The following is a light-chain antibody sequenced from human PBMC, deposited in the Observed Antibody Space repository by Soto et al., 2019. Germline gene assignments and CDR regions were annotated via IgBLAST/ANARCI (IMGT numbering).Light chain of an antibody. CDR2: DAS. CDR3: QQYDNLPIT. Sequence: DIQMTQSPSSLSASVGDRVTITCQASQDISNYLNWYQQKPGKAPKLLIYDASNLETGVPSRFSGSGPGTDFTFTISSLHPEDIATYYCQQYDNLPITFGPGTKVDIK. V-gene: IGKV1-33*01. J-gene: IGKJ3*01. CDR1: QDISNY.